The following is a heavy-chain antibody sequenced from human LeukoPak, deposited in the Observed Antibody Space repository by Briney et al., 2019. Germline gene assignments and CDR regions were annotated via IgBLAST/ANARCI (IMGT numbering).Heavy chain of an antibody. CDR3: ATYHFRGDTHYFDY. D-gene: IGHD3-10*02. CDR2: IYYTGST. Sequence: PSETLSLTCTVSGGSISSYYWGWIRQPPGKGLEWIAYIYYTGSTNYNPSLESRVTISVDTSKNQFSLELSSVTAADTAVYYCATYHFRGDTHYFDYWGQGTLVTVSS. J-gene: IGHJ4*02. CDR1: GGSISSYY. V-gene: IGHV4-59*01.